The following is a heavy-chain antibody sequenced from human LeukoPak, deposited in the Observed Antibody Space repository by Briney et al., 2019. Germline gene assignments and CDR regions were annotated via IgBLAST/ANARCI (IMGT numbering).Heavy chain of an antibody. CDR3: ARVPPWDLAHAFDI. Sequence: PGGSLRLSCAASGFTFSSYEMNWVRQAPGKGLEWVSYISSSGSTIYYADSVKGRFTISRDNARNSLYLQMNSLRAEDTAVYYCARVPPWDLAHAFDIWGQGTMVTVSS. J-gene: IGHJ3*02. V-gene: IGHV3-48*03. CDR2: ISSSGSTI. CDR1: GFTFSSYE. D-gene: IGHD1-26*01.